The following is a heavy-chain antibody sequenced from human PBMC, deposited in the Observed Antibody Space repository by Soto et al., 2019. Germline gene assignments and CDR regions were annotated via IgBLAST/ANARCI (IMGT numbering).Heavy chain of an antibody. J-gene: IGHJ6*02. CDR1: GYTFTSYG. D-gene: IGHD5-12*01. V-gene: IGHV1-18*01. CDR2: ISAYNGNT. CDR3: ARDPRRYSGYDLALGYYYGMDV. Sequence: ASVKVSCKASGYTFTSYGISWVRQAPEQGLEWMGWISAYNGNTNYAQKLQGRVTMTTDTSTSTAYMELRSLRSDDTAVYYCARDPRRYSGYDLALGYYYGMDVWGQGTTVNVSS.